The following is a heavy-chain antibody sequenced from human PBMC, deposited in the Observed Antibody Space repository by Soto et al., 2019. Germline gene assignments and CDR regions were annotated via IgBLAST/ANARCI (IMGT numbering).Heavy chain of an antibody. CDR1: GFTFSKYW. CDR2: INSDGSST. Sequence: EVRLVESGGGLVQPGGSLRLSCAASGFTFSKYWTHWVRQVPGKGLVWVSRINSDGSSTSYADSVRGRFTISRDNAKKTLYLQLNSLRVDDTAVYYCARGEASRKRGPQYSYGMDVWGQGTTVIVS. J-gene: IGHJ6*02. V-gene: IGHV3-74*01. CDR3: ARGEASRKRGPQYSYGMDV. D-gene: IGHD1-26*01.